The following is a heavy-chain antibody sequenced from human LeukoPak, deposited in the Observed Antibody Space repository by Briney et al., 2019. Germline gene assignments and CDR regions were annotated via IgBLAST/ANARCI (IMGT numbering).Heavy chain of an antibody. Sequence: SETLSLTCTVSGGSINSGSYFWSWIRQPAGKGLVWIGRIYTSGITNYNSSLMSRATISIDTSKNQFSLKLSSVTAADTAVYYCARSNSGSYRELDYWGQGALVTVSS. CDR3: ARSNSGSYRELDY. CDR1: GGSINSGSYF. CDR2: IYTSGIT. J-gene: IGHJ4*02. V-gene: IGHV4-61*02. D-gene: IGHD1-26*01.